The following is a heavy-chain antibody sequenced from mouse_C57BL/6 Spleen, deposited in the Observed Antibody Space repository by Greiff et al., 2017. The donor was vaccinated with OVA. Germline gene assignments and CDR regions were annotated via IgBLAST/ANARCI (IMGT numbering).Heavy chain of an antibody. D-gene: IGHD2-4*01. V-gene: IGHV5-17*01. CDR2: ISSGSSTI. J-gene: IGHJ3*01. Sequence: EVQLVESGGGLVKPGGSLKLSCAASGFTFSDYGMHWVRQAPEKGLEWVAYISSGSSTIYYADTVKGRFTISRDNAKNTLFLQLTSLRSEDTAMYYCARPPYDYDPAWFAYWGQGTLVTVSA. CDR3: ARPPYDYDPAWFAY. CDR1: GFTFSDYG.